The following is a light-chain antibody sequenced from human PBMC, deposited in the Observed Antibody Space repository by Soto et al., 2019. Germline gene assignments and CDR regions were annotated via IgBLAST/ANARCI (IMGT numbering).Light chain of an antibody. Sequence: EIVMTQSPATLSVFPGERATLSCRAIQSVSSYLVCYQQKPGQAPKLLIYNTFTMATGIPVRFSGSGSGTEFTLTLSSLQSEDLAVYYCQQYNNWPYTFGQGTKLEI. CDR2: NTF. CDR3: QQYNNWPYT. V-gene: IGKV3-15*01. CDR1: QSVSSY. J-gene: IGKJ2*01.